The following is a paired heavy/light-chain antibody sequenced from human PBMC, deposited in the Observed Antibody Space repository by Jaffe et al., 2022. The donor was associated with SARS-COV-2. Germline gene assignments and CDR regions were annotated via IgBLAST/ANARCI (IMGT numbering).Heavy chain of an antibody. J-gene: IGHJ4*02. CDR3: ARGYCGGDCYSLGQDPLYYFDY. V-gene: IGHV3-66*02. CDR1: GFTVSSNY. Sequence: EVQLVESGGGLVQPGGSLRLSCAASGFTVSSNYMSWVRQAPGKGLEWVSVIYSGGSTHYADSVKGRFTISRDNSKNTLYLQMNSLRAEDTAVYYCARGYCGGDCYSLGQDPLYYFDYWGQGALVTVSS. CDR2: IYSGGST. D-gene: IGHD2-21*02.
Light chain of an antibody. Sequence: DIEMTQSPSSLSASVGDRVTIPCRASQTISTYLNWYQQKPGKAPKLLIYAASSLQSGVPSRFSGSGSGTDFTLTISSLQPEDFATYYCQQSYSTPLTFGGGTKVEIK. V-gene: IGKV1-39*01. J-gene: IGKJ4*01. CDR1: QTISTY. CDR3: QQSYSTPLT. CDR2: AAS.